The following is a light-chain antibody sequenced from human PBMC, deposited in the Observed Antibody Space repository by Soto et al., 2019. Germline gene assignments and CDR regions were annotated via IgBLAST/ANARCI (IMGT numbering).Light chain of an antibody. CDR2: EVR. Sequence: QSVLTRPVSVSVSPAQSITISRTGTSSDVGGYNYVSWYLQHPGKAPTLMIYEVRNPPSGASNRLSGSASGNTTPPYITGLQAEDEADYYCSSYTSSSTYVCGTGTKVTVL. CDR3: SSYTSSSTYV. V-gene: IGLV2-14*01. CDR1: SSDVGGYNY. J-gene: IGLJ1*01.